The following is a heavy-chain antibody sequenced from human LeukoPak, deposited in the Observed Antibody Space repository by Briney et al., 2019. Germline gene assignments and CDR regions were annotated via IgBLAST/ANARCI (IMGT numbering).Heavy chain of an antibody. V-gene: IGHV1-69*04. CDR2: IIPILGIA. CDR3: ARAKGPRAGFDH. Sequence: ASVKVSCKASGGTFSSYAISWVRQAPGQGLEWMGRIIPILGIANYAQKFQGRVTITADKSTSTAYMELSSLRSEDTAVYYCARAKGPRAGFDHWGQGTLVTVSS. J-gene: IGHJ4*02. CDR1: GGTFSSYA.